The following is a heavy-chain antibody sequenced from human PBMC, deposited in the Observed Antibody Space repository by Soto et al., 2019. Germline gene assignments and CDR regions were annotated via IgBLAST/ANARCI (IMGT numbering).Heavy chain of an antibody. J-gene: IGHJ4*02. D-gene: IGHD1-26*01. Sequence: GGSLRLSCAASGFTFSSYGMHWFRQAPGKGLEWVAVIWYDGSNKYYADSVKGRFTISRDNSKNTLYLQMNSLRAEDTAVYYCAKDRELLRAYYIDYWGQGTLVTVSS. V-gene: IGHV3-33*06. CDR2: IWYDGSNK. CDR3: AKDRELLRAYYIDY. CDR1: GFTFSSYG.